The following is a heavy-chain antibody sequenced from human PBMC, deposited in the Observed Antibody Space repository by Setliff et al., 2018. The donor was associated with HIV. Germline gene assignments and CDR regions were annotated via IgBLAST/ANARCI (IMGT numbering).Heavy chain of an antibody. D-gene: IGHD3-10*01. CDR2: IFYSGTT. J-gene: IGHJ5*02. CDR1: GGSINSYY. V-gene: IGHV4-59*08. Sequence: SETLSLTSTVSGGSINSYYWSWIRQPPGKGLEWIGYIFYSGTTSYNPSLKSRVTISVDTSKNQFSLKLSSVTAADTAVYYCARHRRDYYGSGGYSAWGQGTLVIVSS. CDR3: ARHRRDYYGSGGYSA.